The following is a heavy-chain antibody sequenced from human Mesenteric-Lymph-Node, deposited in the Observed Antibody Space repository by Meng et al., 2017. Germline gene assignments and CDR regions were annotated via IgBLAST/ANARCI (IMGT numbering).Heavy chain of an antibody. CDR3: ARATVVEMATITSPLDY. J-gene: IGHJ4*02. D-gene: IGHD5-24*01. CDR2: IWYDGSNK. Sequence: GESLKISCAASGFTFSSYAMHWVRQAPGKGLEWVAVIWYDGSNKYYADSVKGRFIISRDNSKNTLYLQMNSLRAEDTAVYYCARATVVEMATITSPLDYWGQGTLVTVSS. V-gene: IGHV3-33*08. CDR1: GFTFSSYA.